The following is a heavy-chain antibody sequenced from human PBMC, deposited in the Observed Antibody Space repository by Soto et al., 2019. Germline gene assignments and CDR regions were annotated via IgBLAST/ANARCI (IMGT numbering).Heavy chain of an antibody. Sequence: GGSLRLSCAASGFTFSSYAMHWVRQAPGKGLEWVAVISYDGSNKYYADSVKGRFTSSRDNSKNTLYLQMNSLRAEDTAVYYCARAMEQLLLYEDYGMDVWGQGTTVTVSS. CDR1: GFTFSSYA. V-gene: IGHV3-30-3*01. D-gene: IGHD2-2*02. CDR3: ARAMEQLLLYEDYGMDV. J-gene: IGHJ6*02. CDR2: ISYDGSNK.